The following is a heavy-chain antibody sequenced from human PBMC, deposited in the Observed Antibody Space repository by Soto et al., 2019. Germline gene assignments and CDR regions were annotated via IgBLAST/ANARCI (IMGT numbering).Heavy chain of an antibody. CDR3: VRTSLVVAVATREDF. CDR1: GFTFSNYW. D-gene: IGHD2-15*01. V-gene: IGHV3-74*01. CDR2: IESDGSRK. J-gene: IGHJ4*02. Sequence: EVQLVESGGGLVQPGESLRLSCAASGFTFSNYWMHWVRQAPGKGLEWVSGIESDGSRKTYADFVTGRFTISRDNAKNTVYLHMNSLTAEDTAVYYCVRTSLVVAVATREDFWGQGTLVTVSS.